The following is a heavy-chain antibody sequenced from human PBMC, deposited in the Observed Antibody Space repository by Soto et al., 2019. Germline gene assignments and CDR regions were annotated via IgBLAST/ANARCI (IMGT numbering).Heavy chain of an antibody. Sequence: KPLETLSLTCSVSGDSISNLDYFWAWIRQPPGQALEYIGYIYKSATTYYNPSFESRVAISVDTSKSQFSLNVTSVTAADTAVYFCARGRYCLTGRCFPNWFDSWGQGALVTVSS. CDR1: GDSISNLDYF. V-gene: IGHV4-30-4*01. J-gene: IGHJ5*01. D-gene: IGHD7-27*01. CDR2: IYKSATT. CDR3: ARGRYCLTGRCFPNWFDS.